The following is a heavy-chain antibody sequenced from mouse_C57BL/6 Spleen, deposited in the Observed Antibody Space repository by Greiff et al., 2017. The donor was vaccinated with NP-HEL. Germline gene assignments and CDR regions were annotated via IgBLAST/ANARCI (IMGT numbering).Heavy chain of an antibody. CDR2: IDPENGDT. CDR1: GFNIKDDY. V-gene: IGHV14-4*01. J-gene: IGHJ2*01. CDR3: TTSDYYGSSWGY. Sequence: EVQGVESGAELVRPGASVKLSCTASGFNIKDDYMHWVKQRPEQGLEWIGWIDPENGDTEYASKFQGKATITADTSSNTAYLQLSSLTSEDTAVYYCTTSDYYGSSWGYWGQGTTLTVSS. D-gene: IGHD1-1*01.